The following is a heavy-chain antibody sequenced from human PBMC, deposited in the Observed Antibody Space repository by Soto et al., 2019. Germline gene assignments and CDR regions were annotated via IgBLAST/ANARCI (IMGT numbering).Heavy chain of an antibody. Sequence: PSETLSLTCAVYGGSFSCYYWSWIRQPPGKGLEWIGEINHSGSTNYNPSLKSRVTISVDTSKNQFSLKLSSVTAADTAVYYCARVKGRITIFGVVILRFNWFDPWGQGTLVTVSS. CDR1: GGSFSCYY. V-gene: IGHV4-34*01. CDR3: ARVKGRITIFGVVILRFNWFDP. D-gene: IGHD3-3*01. CDR2: INHSGST. J-gene: IGHJ5*02.